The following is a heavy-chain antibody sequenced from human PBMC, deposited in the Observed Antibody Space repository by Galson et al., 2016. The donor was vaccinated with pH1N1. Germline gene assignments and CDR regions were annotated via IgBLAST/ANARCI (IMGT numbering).Heavy chain of an antibody. D-gene: IGHD1-1*01. CDR1: GFTFNSYA. CDR3: AILQHLILGAFDS. J-gene: IGHJ4*02. Sequence: SLRLSRAASGFTFNSYAMAWVRQPPGKGLEWVSAISGRRGTTKYADSVKGRFTISRDSPNNTLFLQMDSLRVDDTAIYYCAILQHLILGAFDSWGQGTLVTVSS. CDR2: ISGRRGTT. V-gene: IGHV3-23*01.